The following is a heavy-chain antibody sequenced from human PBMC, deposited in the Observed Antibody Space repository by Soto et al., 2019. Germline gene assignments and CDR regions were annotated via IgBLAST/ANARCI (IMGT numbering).Heavy chain of an antibody. Sequence: PSETLSLTCTVSGGSISSGGYYWSWIRQHPGKGLEWIGYIYYSGSTYYNPSLKSRVTISVDTSKNHFSLKLSSVTAADTAVYYCARASIVVVPAAINNWFDPWGQGTLVTVSS. CDR1: GGSISSGGYY. CDR2: IYYSGST. D-gene: IGHD2-2*01. J-gene: IGHJ5*02. V-gene: IGHV4-31*03. CDR3: ARASIVVVPAAINNWFDP.